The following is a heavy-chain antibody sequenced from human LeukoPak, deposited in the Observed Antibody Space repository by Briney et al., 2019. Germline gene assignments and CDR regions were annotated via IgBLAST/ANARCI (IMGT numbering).Heavy chain of an antibody. J-gene: IGHJ4*02. CDR1: GYTFTNNF. D-gene: IGHD4-17*01. CDR2: INPSGDNT. Sequence: ASVKVSCKASGYTFTNNFMHWVRQAPGQGLEWIGIINPSGDNTWYAQKFQGRVTMTRDMATSTDYLEVSSLRSEDTAVYYCAAVRWDESDYGDYEFDYWGQGTLVTVSS. CDR3: AAVRWDESDYGDYEFDY. V-gene: IGHV1-46*01.